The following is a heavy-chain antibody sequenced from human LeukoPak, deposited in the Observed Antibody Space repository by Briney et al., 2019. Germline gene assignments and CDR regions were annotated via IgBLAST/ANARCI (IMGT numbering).Heavy chain of an antibody. CDR1: GGSISTYY. CDR2: IYYTGST. D-gene: IGHD5-12*01. CDR3: ARVGYSGYDYRGYFDY. V-gene: IGHV4-59*12. J-gene: IGHJ4*02. Sequence: SETLSLTCTVSGGSISTYYWSWIRQPPGKGLEWIGYIYYTGSTNYNPSLKSRVTISVDTSKNQFSLKLSSVTAADTAVYYCARVGYSGYDYRGYFDYWGQGTLVTVSS.